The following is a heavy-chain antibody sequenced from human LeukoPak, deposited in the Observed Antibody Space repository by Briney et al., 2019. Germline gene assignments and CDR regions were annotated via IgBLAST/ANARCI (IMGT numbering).Heavy chain of an antibody. CDR3: AKAHFEYSSSWYHY. CDR1: GFTFSNYA. Sequence: PGGSLRLSCAASGFTFSNYAMSWVRQAPGEGLEWVSAISGSGAYTYYADSVKGRFTISRDNSKNTLYLQVNSLRAEDTAVYYCAKAHFEYSSSWYHYWGQGTLVTVSS. CDR2: ISGSGAYT. J-gene: IGHJ4*02. D-gene: IGHD6-13*01. V-gene: IGHV3-23*01.